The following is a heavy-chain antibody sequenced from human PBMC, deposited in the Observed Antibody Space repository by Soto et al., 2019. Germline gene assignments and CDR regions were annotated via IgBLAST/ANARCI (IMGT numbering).Heavy chain of an antibody. CDR3: ARSRDCSGGSCYSTPFDY. D-gene: IGHD2-15*01. Sequence: SETLSLTCTVSGGSISSGDYYWSWIRQPPGKGLEWIGYIYYSGSTYYNPSLKSRVTISVDTSKNQFSLKLSSVTAADTAVYYCARSRDCSGGSCYSTPFDYWGQGTLVTVS. V-gene: IGHV4-30-4*01. CDR1: GGSISSGDYY. CDR2: IYYSGST. J-gene: IGHJ4*02.